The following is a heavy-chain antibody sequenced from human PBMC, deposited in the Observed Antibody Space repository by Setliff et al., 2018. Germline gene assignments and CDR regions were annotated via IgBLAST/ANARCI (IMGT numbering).Heavy chain of an antibody. CDR1: GFTFSDYY. D-gene: IGHD5-18*01. Sequence: VGPLRLSCATSGFTFSDYYMSWIRRTPGKGLEWVANISSSGSLIYYPDSVKGRFTISRDNGEDTMYFQMRSLRAEDTAVYYCTTVAIQIWSASDAFDNWGRGALVTVSS. CDR2: ISSSGSLI. J-gene: IGHJ3*02. V-gene: IGHV3-11*01. CDR3: TTVAIQIWSASDAFDN.